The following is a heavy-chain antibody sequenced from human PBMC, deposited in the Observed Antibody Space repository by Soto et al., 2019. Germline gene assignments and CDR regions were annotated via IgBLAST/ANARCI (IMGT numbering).Heavy chain of an antibody. CDR3: ARGYIMRYYDSSGSGWFDP. Sequence: ASVKVSCTASGYTFTSYAMQWVRQAPGQGLEWMGWISAYNGNTNYAQKLQGRVTMTTDTSTSTAYMELRSLRSDDTAVYYCARGYIMRYYDSSGSGWFDPWGQGTLVTVSS. D-gene: IGHD3-22*01. CDR2: ISAYNGNT. V-gene: IGHV1-18*01. J-gene: IGHJ5*02. CDR1: GYTFTSYA.